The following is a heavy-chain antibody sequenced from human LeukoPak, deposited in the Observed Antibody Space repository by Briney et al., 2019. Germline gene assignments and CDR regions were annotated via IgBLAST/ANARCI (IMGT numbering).Heavy chain of an antibody. CDR1: GGSISSGYF. CDR2: IYHSGNT. J-gene: IGHJ4*02. D-gene: IGHD3-10*01. Sequence: PSETLSLTCTVSGGSISSGYFWGWIRQPPGKGLEWIGSIYHSGNTYYNPSLKSRVTISVDTSKNQFSLKLSSITAADTAVYYCARAYSGSSGVFEYWGQGTLVTVSS. V-gene: IGHV4-38-2*02. CDR3: ARAYSGSSGVFEY.